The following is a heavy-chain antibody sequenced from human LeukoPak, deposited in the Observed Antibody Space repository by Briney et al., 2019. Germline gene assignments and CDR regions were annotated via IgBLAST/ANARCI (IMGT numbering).Heavy chain of an antibody. Sequence: GESLKISCKGSGYSFTSYWIGWVRRMPGKGLEYMGIIYPGGSDTRYSPSFQGQVTISADKSSSAAYLQWSSLKASDTAIYYCARRGACSSGVCDYFDSWGQGTVVTVSS. J-gene: IGHJ4*02. D-gene: IGHD2-8*01. CDR3: ARRGACSSGVCDYFDS. CDR1: GYSFTSYW. CDR2: IYPGGSDT. V-gene: IGHV5-51*01.